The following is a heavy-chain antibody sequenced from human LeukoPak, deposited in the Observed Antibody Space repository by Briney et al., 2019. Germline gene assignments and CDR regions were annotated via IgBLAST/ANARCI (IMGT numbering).Heavy chain of an antibody. D-gene: IGHD3-10*01. CDR1: GYTFTGYY. Sequence: ASVKVSCKASGYTFTGYYMHWVRQAPGQGLEWMGCINPNSGGTNYAQKFQGRVTMTRDTSISTAYMELSRLRSDDTAVYYCAREGRYGSALYNWFDPWGQGTLVTVSS. CDR2: INPNSGGT. V-gene: IGHV1-2*02. CDR3: AREGRYGSALYNWFDP. J-gene: IGHJ5*02.